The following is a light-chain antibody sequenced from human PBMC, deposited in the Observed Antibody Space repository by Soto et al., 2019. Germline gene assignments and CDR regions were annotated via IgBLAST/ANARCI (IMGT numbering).Light chain of an antibody. CDR1: SSDVGGYNY. J-gene: IGLJ3*02. CDR2: EVS. V-gene: IGLV2-14*01. Sequence: QSALTQPASVSGSPGQSITISCTGTSSDVGGYNYVSWFQQHPGKAPKLKIYEVSNRPSGVSNRFSGSKSGNTASLTISALQAEDEADYYCTSFTTTSTWVFGGGTKLTVL. CDR3: TSFTTTSTWV.